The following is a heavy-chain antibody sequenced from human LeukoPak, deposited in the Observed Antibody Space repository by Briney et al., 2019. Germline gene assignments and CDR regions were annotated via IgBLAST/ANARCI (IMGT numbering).Heavy chain of an antibody. D-gene: IGHD6-19*01. Sequence: ASVKVSCKASGYTFTGYYIHWVRQAPGQGLEYMGWINPNSGGTNYAQKFQGRVTMTRDTSISTAYMELSRLRSDDTAVYYCARDLYQWLPSTRPRDYYYYMDVWGEVTTVTVSS. CDR3: ARDLYQWLPSTRPRDYYYYMDV. J-gene: IGHJ6*03. CDR1: GYTFTGYY. V-gene: IGHV1-2*02. CDR2: INPNSGGT.